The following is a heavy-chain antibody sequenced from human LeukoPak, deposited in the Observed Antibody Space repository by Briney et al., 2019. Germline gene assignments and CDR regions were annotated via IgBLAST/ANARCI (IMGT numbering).Heavy chain of an antibody. Sequence: SVKVSCKASGGTFSSYAISWVRQAPRQGLEWMGGIIPIFGTANYAQKFQGRVTITADKSTSTAYMELSSLRSEDAAVYYCARGGPSILVVVAAQYDAFDIWGQGTMVTVSS. CDR3: ARGGPSILVVVAAQYDAFDI. CDR2: IIPIFGTA. D-gene: IGHD2-15*01. CDR1: GGTFSSYA. V-gene: IGHV1-69*06. J-gene: IGHJ3*02.